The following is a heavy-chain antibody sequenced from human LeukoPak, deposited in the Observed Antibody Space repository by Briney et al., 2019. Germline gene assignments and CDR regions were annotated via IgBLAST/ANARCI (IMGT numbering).Heavy chain of an antibody. Sequence: PSETLCLTCTVSGVPIRSYYWNWIRQPPGKGLEWIGKIFYSGSTNYNPSLKSRVIISVDTSKNQFSLKLSSVTAADTAVYYCARRQTETPDYGDYGSWFDPWGQGILVTVSS. V-gene: IGHV4-59*08. CDR3: ARRQTETPDYGDYGSWFDP. CDR1: GVPIRSYY. D-gene: IGHD4-17*01. CDR2: IFYSGST. J-gene: IGHJ5*02.